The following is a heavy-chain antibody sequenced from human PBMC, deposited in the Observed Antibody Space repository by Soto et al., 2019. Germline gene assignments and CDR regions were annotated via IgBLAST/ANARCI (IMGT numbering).Heavy chain of an antibody. CDR1: GFTFSSYA. CDR3: ARRLEAFDI. Sequence: GSLRLSCAASGFTFSSYAMHWVRQAPGKGLEYVSAISSNGGSTYYANSVKGRFTISRDNSKNTLYLQMGSLRAEDMAVYYCARRLEAFDIWGQGTMVTVSS. D-gene: IGHD1-1*01. J-gene: IGHJ3*02. CDR2: ISSNGGST. V-gene: IGHV3-64*01.